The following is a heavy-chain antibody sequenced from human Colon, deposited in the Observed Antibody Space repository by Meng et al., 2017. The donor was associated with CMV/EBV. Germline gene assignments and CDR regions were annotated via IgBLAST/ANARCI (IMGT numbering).Heavy chain of an antibody. Sequence: GGSLRLSCVASGFTFSSYGMNWVRQAPGKGLEWVSSILSNGQTYYVDSLKGRFTISRDNAQNSLYLEMHSLRVEDTAVYYCAKQGSGGYNWFDPWGQGTLVTVSS. J-gene: IGHJ5*02. V-gene: IGHV3-21*04. CDR2: ILSNGQT. CDR1: GFTFSSYG. CDR3: AKQGSGGYNWFDP. D-gene: IGHD2-15*01.